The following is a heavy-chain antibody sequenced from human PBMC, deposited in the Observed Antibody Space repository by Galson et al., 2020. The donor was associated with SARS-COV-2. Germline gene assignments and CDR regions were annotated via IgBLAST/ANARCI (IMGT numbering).Heavy chain of an antibody. Sequence: GESLKISCKASGYTFTNYGFNWVRQAPGQGLEWMGWISAFNGVTNYGQNFQGRVSMTTDSSANTAYMELRSLRSDDTAVYFCARTDRDGPYYSSAMDVWGQGTTVTVSS. CDR2: ISAFNGVT. J-gene: IGHJ6*02. CDR3: ARTDRDGPYYSSAMDV. V-gene: IGHV1-18*04. D-gene: IGHD2-21*01. CDR1: GYTFTNYG.